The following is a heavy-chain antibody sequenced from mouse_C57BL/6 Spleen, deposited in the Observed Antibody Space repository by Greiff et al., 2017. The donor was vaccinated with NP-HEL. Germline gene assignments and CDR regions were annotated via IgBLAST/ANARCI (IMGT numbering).Heavy chain of an antibody. CDR3: ARCYDGYYVGAMED. CDR1: GYTFTSYW. J-gene: IGHJ4*01. V-gene: IGHV1-64*01. Sequence: VQLQQPGAELVKPGASVKLSCKASGYTFTSYWMHWVKQRPGHGLEWIGMIHPTSGSTNYNEKFKSKATLTVDTSSSTAYMQLSSLTSEDSAVYYGARCYDGYYVGAMEDGGKGTSVTVSS. D-gene: IGHD2-3*01. CDR2: IHPTSGST.